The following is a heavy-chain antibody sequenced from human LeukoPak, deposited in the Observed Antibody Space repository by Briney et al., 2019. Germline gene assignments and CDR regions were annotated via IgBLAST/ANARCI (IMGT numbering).Heavy chain of an antibody. CDR2: IYHSGST. V-gene: IGHV4-38-2*02. Sequence: SETLSLTCTVSGYSISSGYYWGWIRQPPGKGLEWIGSIYHSGSTYYNPSLKSRVTISVDTSKNQFPLKLSSVTAADTAVYYRARATMIVVVITRNWFDPWGQGTLVTVSS. CDR1: GYSISSGYY. CDR3: ARATMIVVVITRNWFDP. D-gene: IGHD3-22*01. J-gene: IGHJ5*02.